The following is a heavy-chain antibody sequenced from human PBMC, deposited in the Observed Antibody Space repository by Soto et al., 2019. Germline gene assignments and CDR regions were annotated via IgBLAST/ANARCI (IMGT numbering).Heavy chain of an antibody. V-gene: IGHV3-30-3*01. D-gene: IGHD6-19*01. CDR3: ARDERPIAVAGRYFDD. CDR2: ISYDGSNK. Sequence: PGGSLRLSCAASGFTFSSYAMHWVRQAPGKGLEWVAVISYDGSNKYYADSVKGRFTISRDNSKNTLYLQMNSLRAEDTAVYYCARDERPIAVAGRYFDDWCQGTLVNVSS. J-gene: IGHJ4*02. CDR1: GFTFSSYA.